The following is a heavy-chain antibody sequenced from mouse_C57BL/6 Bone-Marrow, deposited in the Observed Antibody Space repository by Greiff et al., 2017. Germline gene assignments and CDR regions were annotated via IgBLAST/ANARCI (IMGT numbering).Heavy chain of an antibody. Sequence: EVQLVESGGGLVQPGGSLSLSCAASGFTFTDYYMSWVRQPPGKALEWLGFIRNKGNGYTTEYRASVKGRFTISRDNSQSEVYFQMKALRAEDSATYYCARFDYYGSSYGYWDIDVWGTGTTVTVSS. D-gene: IGHD1-1*01. CDR1: GFTFTDYY. CDR3: ARFDYYGSSYGYWDIDV. CDR2: IRNKGNGYTT. V-gene: IGHV7-3*01. J-gene: IGHJ1*03.